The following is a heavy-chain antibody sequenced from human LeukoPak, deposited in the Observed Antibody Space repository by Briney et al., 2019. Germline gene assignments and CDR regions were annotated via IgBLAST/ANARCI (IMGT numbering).Heavy chain of an antibody. CDR3: AKSSFAVTSDAFDI. V-gene: IGHV3-21*04. CDR1: GFTFSSYS. Sequence: GGSLRLSCVASGFTFSSYSMNWVRQAPGKGLEWVSSISSSSSYIYYADSVKGRFTISRDNAKNSQYLQMNSLRTEDTALYYCAKSSFAVTSDAFDIWGQGTMVTVSS. CDR2: ISSSSSYI. J-gene: IGHJ3*02. D-gene: IGHD5-18*01.